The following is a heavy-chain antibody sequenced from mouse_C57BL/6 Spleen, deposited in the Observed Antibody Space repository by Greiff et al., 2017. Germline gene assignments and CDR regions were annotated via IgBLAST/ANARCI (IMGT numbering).Heavy chain of an antibody. CDR1: GYTFTDYY. CDR3: ASYYDYPAY. Sequence: VHVKQSGPELVKPGASVKISCKASGYTFTDYYINWVKQRPGQGLEWIGWIFPGGGSTYYNEKFKGKATLTVDKSSSTAYMLHSSLTSEDSAVXLCASYYDYPAYWGQGTLVTVSA. D-gene: IGHD2-4*01. V-gene: IGHV1-75*01. CDR2: IFPGGGST. J-gene: IGHJ3*01.